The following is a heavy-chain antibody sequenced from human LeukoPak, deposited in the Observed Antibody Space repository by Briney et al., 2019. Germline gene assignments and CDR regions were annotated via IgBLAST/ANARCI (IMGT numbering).Heavy chain of an antibody. J-gene: IGHJ4*02. CDR1: GFTFSSYA. CDR2: ISSNGGST. Sequence: PGGSLRLSCAASGFTFSSYAIHWVRQAPGKGLEYVSAISSNGGSTYYANSVKGRFTISRDNSKNTLYLQMGSLRAEDMAVYYCASRAVRGVVYWGQGTLVTVSS. CDR3: ASRAVRGVVY. D-gene: IGHD3-10*01. V-gene: IGHV3-64*01.